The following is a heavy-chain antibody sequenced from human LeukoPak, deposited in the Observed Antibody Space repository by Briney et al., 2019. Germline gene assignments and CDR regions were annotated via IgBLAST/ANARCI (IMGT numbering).Heavy chain of an antibody. Sequence: PGGSLRLSCAASGFTFSSYSMNWVRQAPGKGLEWVSFISSSSSYIYYADSVKGRFTISRDNAKNSLYLQMNSLRAEDTAVYYCARDPNGNKPFDYWGQGTLVTVSS. CDR2: ISSSSSYI. CDR3: ARDPNGNKPFDY. CDR1: GFTFSSYS. J-gene: IGHJ4*02. D-gene: IGHD1-26*01. V-gene: IGHV3-21*01.